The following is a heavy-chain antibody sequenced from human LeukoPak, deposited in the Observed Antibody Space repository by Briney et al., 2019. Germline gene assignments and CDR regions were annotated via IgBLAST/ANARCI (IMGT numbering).Heavy chain of an antibody. CDR2: IYGDGTT. Sequence: GGSLRLSCAASGFTLSNDYMAWVRQAPGRGLEWVSLIYGDGTTFYTDSVKGRFTISRDNSKNTLYLQMNSLRPEDTAVYYCATGSHPTIVGQSYFDFWGQGTLVTFSS. J-gene: IGHJ4*02. V-gene: IGHV3-66*02. D-gene: IGHD1-26*01. CDR3: ATGSHPTIVGQSYFDF. CDR1: GFTLSNDY.